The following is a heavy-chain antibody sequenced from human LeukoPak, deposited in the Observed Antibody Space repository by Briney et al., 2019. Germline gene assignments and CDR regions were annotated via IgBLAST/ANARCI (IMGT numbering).Heavy chain of an antibody. CDR1: GYTFPSYY. CDR3: ARDRQIQRGAHMDV. Sequence: AAVKVSCKACGYTFPSYYMHWLRQAPGHGIEWMGIIYPSRRSTSYAQKFQGRVTMTRDMSTRTVYMELSSLRSEDTAVYYCARDRQIQRGAHMDVWGKGTTVTVSS. V-gene: IGHV1-46*01. J-gene: IGHJ6*03. CDR2: IYPSRRST.